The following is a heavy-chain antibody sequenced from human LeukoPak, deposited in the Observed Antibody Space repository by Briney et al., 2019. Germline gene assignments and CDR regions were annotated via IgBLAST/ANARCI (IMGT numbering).Heavy chain of an antibody. D-gene: IGHD2-2*01. CDR1: GFTFSNYA. Sequence: GGSLRLSCAASGFTFSNYAMRWVRQAPGKGLEWVSSITGSGGSTFYADSVRGRFTISRDNSKNTLYLQMNSLRAEDTAVYYCAKGESQPKYYFDHWGRGTLVTVSS. CDR3: AKGESQPKYYFDH. J-gene: IGHJ4*02. CDR2: ITGSGGST. V-gene: IGHV3-23*01.